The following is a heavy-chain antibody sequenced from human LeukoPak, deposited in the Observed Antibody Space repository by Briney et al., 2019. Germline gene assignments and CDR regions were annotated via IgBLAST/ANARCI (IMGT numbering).Heavy chain of an antibody. D-gene: IGHD3-9*01. CDR2: ISGSGGST. CDR3: AKDNDILTGPSFIPPQPSY. V-gene: IGHV3-23*01. Sequence: GGSLRLSCAASGFTFSSYAMSWVRQAPGKGLEWVSAISGSGGSTYYADSVKGRFTISRDNSKNTLYLQMNSLRAEDTAVYYCAKDNDILTGPSFIPPQPSYWGQGTLVTVSS. CDR1: GFTFSSYA. J-gene: IGHJ4*02.